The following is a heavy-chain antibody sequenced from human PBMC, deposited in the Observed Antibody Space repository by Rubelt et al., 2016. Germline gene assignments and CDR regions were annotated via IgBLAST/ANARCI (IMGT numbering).Heavy chain of an antibody. CDR3: ARAPGLTWGAAFNTWCDP. J-gene: IGHJ5*02. Sequence: QLQLQESGPGLVKPSETLSLTCAVSGASIRSSDHFWGWIRQPPGKGLEWIGSIYYSGTTYYSPSLKSRLTISVTTPKNQFFRKLTSVAAPCTAIYYWARAPGLTWGAAFNTWCDPWGQGTLATVSS. D-gene: IGHD6-25*01. V-gene: IGHV4-39*07. CDR1: GASIRSSDHF. CDR2: IYYSGTT.